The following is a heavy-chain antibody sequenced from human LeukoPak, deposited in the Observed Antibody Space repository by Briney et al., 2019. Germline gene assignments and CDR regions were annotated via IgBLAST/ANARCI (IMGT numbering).Heavy chain of an antibody. CDR1: GFTFSSYG. Sequence: PGGSLRLSCAATGFTFSSYGMHWVRQAPGKGLEWVAFIRYDGSNKYYADSVKGRFTISRDNSKNTLYLQMNSLRAEDTAVYYCAKSPYFYNSGRSVDVWGKGTTVTVSS. J-gene: IGHJ6*04. CDR2: IRYDGSNK. V-gene: IGHV3-30*02. CDR3: AKSPYFYNSGRSVDV. D-gene: IGHD3-10*01.